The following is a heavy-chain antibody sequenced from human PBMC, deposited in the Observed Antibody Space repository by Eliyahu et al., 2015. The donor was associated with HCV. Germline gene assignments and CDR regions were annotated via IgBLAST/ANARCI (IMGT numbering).Heavy chain of an antibody. V-gene: IGHV3-66*02. J-gene: IGHJ4*02. D-gene: IGHD3-22*01. CDR1: GFTVSSNY. CDR3: ARGDSSGYYEYYFDY. Sequence: EVQLVESGGGLVQPGGSLRLSCAASGFTVSSNYMXWVRQAPGKGLEWVSVIYSGGSTYYADSVKGRFTISRDNSKNTLYLQMNSLRAEDTAVYYCARGDSSGYYEYYFDYWGQGTLVTVSS. CDR2: IYSGGST.